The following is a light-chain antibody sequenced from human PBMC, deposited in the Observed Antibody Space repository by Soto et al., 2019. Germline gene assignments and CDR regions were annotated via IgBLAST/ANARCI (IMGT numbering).Light chain of an antibody. Sequence: EIVLTQSPGTLSLSPGERATLSCRASQSVGSAYLAWYQQKPGQAPMLLIYGASSRATGIPDRFSGSGSGTDFTLTISRLEPEDFAVYYCQLYGTSPCTFGPGTKVDIK. CDR1: QSVGSAY. J-gene: IGKJ3*01. CDR2: GAS. CDR3: QLYGTSPCT. V-gene: IGKV3-20*01.